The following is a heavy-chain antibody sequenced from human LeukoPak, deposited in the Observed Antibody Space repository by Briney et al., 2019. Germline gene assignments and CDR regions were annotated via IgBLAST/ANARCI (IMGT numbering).Heavy chain of an antibody. CDR3: ARSTLWFGADY. CDR1: GXTXSSNY. CDR2: IYSGGST. J-gene: IGHJ4*02. D-gene: IGHD3-10*01. Sequence: SLRLXXXASGXTXSSNYMSWVRQAPGKGLEWVSVIYSGGSTYYADSVKGRFTISRDNSKNTLYLQMNSLRAEDTAVYYCARSTLWFGADYWGQGTLVTVSS. V-gene: IGHV3-53*01.